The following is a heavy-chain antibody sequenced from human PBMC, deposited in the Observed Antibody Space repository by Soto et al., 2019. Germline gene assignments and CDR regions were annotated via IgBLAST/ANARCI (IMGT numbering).Heavy chain of an antibody. CDR3: ARSTVTTGIVLHYYYGMDV. CDR2: IIPIFGTA. D-gene: IGHD4-4*01. CDR1: GGTFSSYA. V-gene: IGHV1-69*13. Sequence: SVKVSCKASGGTFSSYAISWVRQAPGQGLEWMGGIIPIFGTANYAQKFQGRVTITADESTSTAYMELSSLRSEDTAVYYCARSTVTTGIVLHYYYGMDVWGQGTTVTAP. J-gene: IGHJ6*02.